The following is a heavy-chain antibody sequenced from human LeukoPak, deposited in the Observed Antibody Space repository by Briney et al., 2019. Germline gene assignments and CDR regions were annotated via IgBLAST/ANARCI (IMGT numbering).Heavy chain of an antibody. D-gene: IGHD3-16*02. CDR2: IYTSGST. V-gene: IGHV4-61*02. CDR3: ARATTFGGVIVIGY. J-gene: IGHJ4*02. Sequence: SETLSLTCTVSDDSISSSSYYWSWIRQPAGKGLEWIGRIYTSGSTNYNPSLKSRVTISVDTSKNLFSLKLSSVTAADTAVYYCARATTFGGVIVIGYWGQGTLVTVSS. CDR1: DDSISSSSYY.